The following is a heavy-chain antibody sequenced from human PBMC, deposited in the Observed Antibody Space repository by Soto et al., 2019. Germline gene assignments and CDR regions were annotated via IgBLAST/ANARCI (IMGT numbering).Heavy chain of an antibody. CDR3: AREVKSYYYGSGSYYNKYFDY. D-gene: IGHD3-10*01. CDR2: MNPSGGST. CDR1: RYTFTSYD. V-gene: IGHV1-8*01. J-gene: IGHJ4*02. Sequence: ASANVCCKASRYTFTSYDINWVRQATGQGLEWMGWMNPSGGSTNYAQKFQGRVTMTRDTSTSTVYMELSSLRSEDTAVYYCAREVKSYYYGSGSYYNKYFDYWGQGTRVTVSS.